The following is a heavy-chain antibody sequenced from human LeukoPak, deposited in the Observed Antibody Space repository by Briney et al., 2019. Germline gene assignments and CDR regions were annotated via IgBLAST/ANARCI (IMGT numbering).Heavy chain of an antibody. CDR1: GFTFDAYA. CDR2: ISRNSDYI. Sequence: GGSLRLSCAASGFTFDAYAMHWVRQVPGKGLEWVSGISRNSDYIGYGDSVQGRFIISRDNARDSLFLEMNSLRAEDTALYFCAKDLAVGNTPRVSAFDIWGQGTMVTVSS. D-gene: IGHD1-26*01. CDR3: AKDLAVGNTPRVSAFDI. V-gene: IGHV3-9*01. J-gene: IGHJ3*02.